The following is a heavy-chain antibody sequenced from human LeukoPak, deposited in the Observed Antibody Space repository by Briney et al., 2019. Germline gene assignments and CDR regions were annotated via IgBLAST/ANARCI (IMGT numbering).Heavy chain of an antibody. Sequence: PSETLSLTCTVPGGSINSASNYWGSLRQPPGNDREWIGQMYYSGSTYYNPSLKGRVSISVDTSRNQFSLKLSSVAAADTAVYYCATGRRHLIYDYWGQGTLVTVS. CDR2: MYYSGST. V-gene: IGHV4-39*01. CDR1: GGSINSASNY. D-gene: IGHD1-1*01. CDR3: ATGRRHLIYDY. J-gene: IGHJ4*02.